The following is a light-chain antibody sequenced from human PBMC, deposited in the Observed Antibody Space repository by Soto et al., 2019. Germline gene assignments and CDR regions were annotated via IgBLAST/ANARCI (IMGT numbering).Light chain of an antibody. CDR1: RSDVGAYNS. CDR2: EVN. Sequence: QSVLTQPPSASGSPGQSVTISCSGTRSDVGAYNSVSWYQQHPGKARILLIYEVNKRPAGVPDRFSGSKSGNTASLIVSGVQAEDEAVYHCSSYVGTDSDVAFGGGTTLTLL. J-gene: IGLJ2*01. CDR3: SSYVGTDSDVA. V-gene: IGLV2-8*01.